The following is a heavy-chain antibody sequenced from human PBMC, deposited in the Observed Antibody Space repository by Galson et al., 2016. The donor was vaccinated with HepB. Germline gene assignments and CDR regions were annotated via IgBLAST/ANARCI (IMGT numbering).Heavy chain of an antibody. CDR2: ISYDANAK. D-gene: IGHD6-19*01. J-gene: IGHJ3*02. V-gene: IGHV3-30*03. CDR3: VRGLRLWLGNGVNDALDI. Sequence: SLRLSCAASGFSFSAYAMHWVRQAPGKGLEWMATISYDANAKHYADSVKGRFSVSRDKSKNMVDLQMNSLRPDDTAVYFCVRGLRLWLGNGVNDALDIWGQGTMVIVSS. CDR1: GFSFSAYA.